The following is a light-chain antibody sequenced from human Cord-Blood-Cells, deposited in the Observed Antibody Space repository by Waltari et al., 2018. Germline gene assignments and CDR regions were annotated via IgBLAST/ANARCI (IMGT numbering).Light chain of an antibody. J-gene: IGLJ3*02. CDR2: DVS. V-gene: IGLV2-14*01. Sequence: QPALTQPASVSGSPGQSITISCTGTSSDVGGYNYVSWYQQHPGKAPKLMIYDVSKRPSGVSNRFSGSKSGNTASLTISGLQAEDEADYYCSSYTSSSTWVF. CDR1: SSDVGGYNY. CDR3: SSYTSSSTWV.